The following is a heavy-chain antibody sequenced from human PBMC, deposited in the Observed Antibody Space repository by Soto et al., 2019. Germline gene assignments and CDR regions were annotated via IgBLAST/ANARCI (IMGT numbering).Heavy chain of an antibody. CDR3: AAISGGVAGTDIGY. Sequence: GGSLRLSCVTSGFTFSDYAMHWVRQAPGKGLEWVSGISWNSGSIGYADSVKGRFTISRDNAKNSLYLQMNSLRAEDTALYYCAAISGGVAGTDIGYWGQGTLVTVSS. D-gene: IGHD6-19*01. CDR1: GFTFSDYA. J-gene: IGHJ4*02. CDR2: ISWNSGSI. V-gene: IGHV3-9*01.